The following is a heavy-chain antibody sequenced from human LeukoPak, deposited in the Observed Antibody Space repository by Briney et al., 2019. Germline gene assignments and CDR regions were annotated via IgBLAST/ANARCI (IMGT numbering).Heavy chain of an antibody. D-gene: IGHD6-13*01. CDR3: AKDLSNSWYYDY. Sequence: GGSLRLSCTASGFTFRSFAMSWVRQAPGKGLERVSAISGSGGNTYYADSVKGRFTISRDNSKNTLYLQMDCLRAEDTATYYCAKDLSNSWYYDYWGQGTLVTVSS. J-gene: IGHJ4*02. CDR2: ISGSGGNT. CDR1: GFTFRSFA. V-gene: IGHV3-23*01.